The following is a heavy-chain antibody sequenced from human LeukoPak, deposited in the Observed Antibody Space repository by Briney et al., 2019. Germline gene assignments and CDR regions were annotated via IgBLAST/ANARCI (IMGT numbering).Heavy chain of an antibody. CDR3: ARLDSRTFDY. V-gene: IGHV3-53*01. Sequence: PGGSLRLSCAASGFTFSSNYTSWVRQAPGKGLEWVSVIYSGGSTYYADSVKGRFTISRDNSKNTLYLQMNSLRAEDTAVYYCARLDSRTFDYWGQGTLVTVSS. D-gene: IGHD4-11*01. CDR1: GFTFSSNY. CDR2: IYSGGST. J-gene: IGHJ4*02.